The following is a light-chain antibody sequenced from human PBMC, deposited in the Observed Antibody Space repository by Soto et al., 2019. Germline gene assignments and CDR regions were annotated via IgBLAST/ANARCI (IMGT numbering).Light chain of an antibody. J-gene: IGKJ1*01. V-gene: IGKV3D-20*01. Sequence: EIVLTHSPATLSAFPCDIVTLSCRASQALNTRLAWYQHKPGLAPRLLIYDASSRATGIPDRFSGSGSGTDFTLTISRLEPEDFAVYYCHQYGSSPATFGQGTKVDIK. CDR1: QALNTR. CDR3: HQYGSSPAT. CDR2: DAS.